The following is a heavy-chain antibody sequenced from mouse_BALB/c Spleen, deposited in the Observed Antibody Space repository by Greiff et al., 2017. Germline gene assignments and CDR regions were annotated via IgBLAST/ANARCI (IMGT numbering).Heavy chain of an antibody. Sequence: VQLKESGGGLVQPGGSLRLSCATSGFTFTDYYMSWVRQPPGKALEWLGFIRNKANGYTTEYSASVKGRFTISRDNSQSILYLQMNTLRAEDSATYYCARDGYYNYFDYWGQGTTLTVSS. J-gene: IGHJ2*01. CDR1: GFTFTDYY. V-gene: IGHV7-3*02. D-gene: IGHD2-3*01. CDR3: ARDGYYNYFDY. CDR2: IRNKANGYTT.